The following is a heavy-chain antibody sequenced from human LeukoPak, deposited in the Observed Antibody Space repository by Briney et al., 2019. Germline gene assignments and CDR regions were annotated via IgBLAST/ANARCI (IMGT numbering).Heavy chain of an antibody. CDR2: INPNSGGT. CDR1: GYTFTGYY. Sequence: ASVKVSCKASGYTFTGYYMHWVRQAPGQGLEWMGWINPNSGGTNYAQKFQGRVTMTRDTSISTAYMELSRLRSDDTAVYYCARDLGELREYFQHWGRGTLVTVSS. V-gene: IGHV1-2*02. D-gene: IGHD1-26*01. J-gene: IGHJ1*01. CDR3: ARDLGELREYFQH.